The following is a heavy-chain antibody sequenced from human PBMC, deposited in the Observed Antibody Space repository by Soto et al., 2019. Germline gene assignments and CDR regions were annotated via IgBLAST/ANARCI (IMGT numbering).Heavy chain of an antibody. V-gene: IGHV4-34*01. Sequence: PSETLSLTCAVYGGSFSGYYWSWIRQPPGKGLEWIGEINHSGSTNYNPSLKSRVTISVDTSKNQFSLKLSSVTAADTAVYYCARSPGREIHFDYWGQGTLVTVSS. D-gene: IGHD1-26*01. CDR3: ARSPGREIHFDY. J-gene: IGHJ4*02. CDR1: GGSFSGYY. CDR2: INHSGST.